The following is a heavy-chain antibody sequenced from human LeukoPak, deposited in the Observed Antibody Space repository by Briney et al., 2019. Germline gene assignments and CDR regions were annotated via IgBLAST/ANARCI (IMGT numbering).Heavy chain of an antibody. Sequence: GRSLRLSCAASGFTFSSYAMHWVRQAPGKGLEWVANIKQDGSEKYYVDSVKGRFTISRDNAKNSLYLQMNSLRAEDTAVYYCARDGASEAFDIWGQGTMVTVSS. CDR1: GFTFSSYA. CDR2: IKQDGSEK. D-gene: IGHD1-26*01. CDR3: ARDGASEAFDI. J-gene: IGHJ3*02. V-gene: IGHV3-7*01.